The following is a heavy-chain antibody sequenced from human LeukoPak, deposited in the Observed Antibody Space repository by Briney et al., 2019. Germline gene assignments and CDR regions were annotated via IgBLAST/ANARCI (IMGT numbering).Heavy chain of an antibody. CDR3: ALGGRTGWFDP. V-gene: IGHV4-39*01. Sequence: SETLSLTCTVSGDSITTRDYYWGWIRQPPGKGLEWIGRIYYSGTTHYNPSLQSRVTISVDTSKNQFSLRLNSVTAADTAVYYCALGGRTGWFDPWGQGILVTVAS. CDR2: IYYSGTT. CDR1: GDSITTRDYY. J-gene: IGHJ5*02. D-gene: IGHD1-14*01.